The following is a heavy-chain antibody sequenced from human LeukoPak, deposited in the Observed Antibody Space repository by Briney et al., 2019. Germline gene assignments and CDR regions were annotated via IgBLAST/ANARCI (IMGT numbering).Heavy chain of an antibody. CDR3: AKVGLIVTTILDYFDY. CDR2: ISFDASNT. D-gene: IGHD4-11*01. CDR1: GFTFSSFA. V-gene: IGHV3-30*18. J-gene: IGHJ4*02. Sequence: PGGSLRLSCAASGFTFSSFAMHWVRQAPGKGLEWVALISFDASNTYYADSVKGRFTISRDNSKSTLYLQMNSLRAEDTAVYFCAKVGLIVTTILDYFDYWGQGTLVTVSS.